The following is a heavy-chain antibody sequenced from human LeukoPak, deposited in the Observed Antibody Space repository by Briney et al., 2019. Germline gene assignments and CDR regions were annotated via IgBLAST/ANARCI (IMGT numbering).Heavy chain of an antibody. CDR1: GYTFTSYA. D-gene: IGHD6-19*01. Sequence: ASVKVSCKASGYTFTSYAMHWVRQAPGQRLEWMGWINAGNGNTQYSQKFQGRVTITRDTSASTAYMELSSLRSEDTAVYYCAKPYGYSSGWYYFDYWGQGTLVTVSS. CDR2: INAGNGNT. V-gene: IGHV1-3*01. J-gene: IGHJ4*02. CDR3: AKPYGYSSGWYYFDY.